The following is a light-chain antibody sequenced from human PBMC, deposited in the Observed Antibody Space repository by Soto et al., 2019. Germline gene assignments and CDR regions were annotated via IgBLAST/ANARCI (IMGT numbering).Light chain of an antibody. CDR2: DVS. Sequence: QSALTQPASVSGSPGQSITISCTGTSSDVGGYNYVSWYQQHPGKAPKLMIYDVSNRPSGVSNRFSGSRSGNKASLTISGLMAEDEAHYYCSSYTGSTTLVIFGGGTKLTVL. J-gene: IGLJ2*01. CDR3: SSYTGSTTLVI. CDR1: SSDVGGYNY. V-gene: IGLV2-14*03.